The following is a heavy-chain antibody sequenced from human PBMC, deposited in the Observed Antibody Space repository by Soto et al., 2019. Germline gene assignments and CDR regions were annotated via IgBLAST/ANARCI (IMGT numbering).Heavy chain of an antibody. CDR1: GFTFSNAW. CDR3: TTGPLWFGELFDY. Sequence: AGGSLRLSCAASGFTFSNAWMSWVRQAPGKGLEWVGRIKSKTDGGTTDYAAPVKGRFTISRDDSKNTLYLQMNSLKTEDTAVYYCTTGPLWFGELFDYCGQGTLVTVSS. J-gene: IGHJ4*02. CDR2: IKSKTDGGTT. V-gene: IGHV3-15*01. D-gene: IGHD3-10*01.